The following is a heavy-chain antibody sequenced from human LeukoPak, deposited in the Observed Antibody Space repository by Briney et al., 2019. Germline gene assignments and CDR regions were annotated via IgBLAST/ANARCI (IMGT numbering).Heavy chain of an antibody. CDR1: GESFSGYY. V-gene: IGHV4-59*10. Sequence: PSETLSLTCGVQGESFSGYYWSWIRQPAGKGLEWIGRIYTSGSTNYNPSLKSRVTMSVDTSKNQFSLKLSSVTAADTAVYYCARQLNYYYYMDVWGKGTTVTVSS. CDR2: IYTSGST. J-gene: IGHJ6*03. CDR3: ARQLNYYYYMDV. D-gene: IGHD2-2*01.